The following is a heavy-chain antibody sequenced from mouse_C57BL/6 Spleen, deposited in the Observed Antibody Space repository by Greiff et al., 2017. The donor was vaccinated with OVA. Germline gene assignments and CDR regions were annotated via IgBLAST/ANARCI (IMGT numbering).Heavy chain of an antibody. CDR1: GYAFSSSW. D-gene: IGHD3-2*02. CDR3: APDSSGLAWFAY. V-gene: IGHV1-82*01. Sequence: VKLKQSGPELVKPGASVKISCKASGYAFSSSWMNWVKQRPGKGLEWIGRIYPGDGDTNYNGKFKGKATLTADKSSSTAYMQLSSLTSEDSAVYFCAPDSSGLAWFAYWGQGTLVTVSA. CDR2: IYPGDGDT. J-gene: IGHJ3*01.